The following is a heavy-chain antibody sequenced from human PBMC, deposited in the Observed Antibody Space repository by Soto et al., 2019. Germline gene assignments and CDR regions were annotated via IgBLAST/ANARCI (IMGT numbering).Heavy chain of an antibody. CDR3: ARSHYDFWSGYPRVAFDI. V-gene: IGHV4-61*08. CDR2: IYYNGNT. Sequence: QALLQESGPGLVKPSETLSLTCNVSGASVSSGDYYWNWIRQPPGKGLEWIGYIYYNGNTNYNPSIKSRVTISLDKSKNQFSLTLNFVTAADTAVYYCARSHYDFWSGYPRVAFDIWGQGTKVTVSS. J-gene: IGHJ3*02. D-gene: IGHD3-3*01. CDR1: GASVSSGDYY.